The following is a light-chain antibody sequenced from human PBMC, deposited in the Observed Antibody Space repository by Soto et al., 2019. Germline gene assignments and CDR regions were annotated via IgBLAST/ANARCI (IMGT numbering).Light chain of an antibody. CDR2: EVT. V-gene: IGLV2-8*01. Sequence: QSALTQPPSASGSPGQTVTISCTGTSSDVGGYDYVSWYQQHPGEAPKLIIYEVTKRPSGVPDRFSGSKSGNMASLTVSGLQAEDEADYHCASYAGGKNFYVFGTGTKLTVL. CDR1: SSDVGGYDY. CDR3: ASYAGGKNFYV. J-gene: IGLJ1*01.